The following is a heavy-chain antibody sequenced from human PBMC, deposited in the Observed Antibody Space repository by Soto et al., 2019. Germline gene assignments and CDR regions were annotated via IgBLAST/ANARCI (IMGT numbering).Heavy chain of an antibody. J-gene: IGHJ6*02. CDR3: ARESVAQAGYYYVMDV. CDR1: GYTFTGYY. Sequence: ASVKVSCRASGYTFTGYYMHGVRQAPGQGLEWMGWINPNSGGTNYAQNFQGRVTMTRNTSISTAYMELSRLRSDDTAVYYCARESVAQAGYYYVMDVWGQGTTVTVSS. CDR2: INPNSGGT. D-gene: IGHD6-19*01. V-gene: IGHV1-2*02.